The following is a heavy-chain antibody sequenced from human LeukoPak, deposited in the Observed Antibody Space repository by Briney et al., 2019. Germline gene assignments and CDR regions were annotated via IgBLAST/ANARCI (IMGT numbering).Heavy chain of an antibody. CDR1: GFTFSSYS. Sequence: GGSLRLSCAASGFTFSSYSMNWVRQAPGKGLKWVSFISSSSSYIYYADSVKGRFTISRDNAKNSLYLQMNSLRAEDTAVYYCARELGGDYDILTGFEYYYGMDVWGQGTTVTVSS. CDR3: ARELGGDYDILTGFEYYYGMDV. J-gene: IGHJ6*02. CDR2: ISSSSSYI. V-gene: IGHV3-21*01. D-gene: IGHD3-9*01.